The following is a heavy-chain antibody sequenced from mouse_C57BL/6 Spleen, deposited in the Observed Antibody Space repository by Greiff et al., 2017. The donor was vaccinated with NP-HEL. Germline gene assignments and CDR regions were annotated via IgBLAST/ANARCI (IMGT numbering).Heavy chain of an antibody. J-gene: IGHJ2*01. CDR3: TRSLIYYDYDPFDY. D-gene: IGHD2-4*01. CDR1: GYTFTDYE. V-gene: IGHV1-15*01. Sequence: QVQLQQSGAELVRPGASVTLSCKASGYTFTDYEMHWVKQTPVHGLEWIGAIDPETGGTAYNQKFKGKAILTADKSSSTAYMELRSLTSEDSAVYYCTRSLIYYDYDPFDYWGQGTTLTVSS. CDR2: IDPETGGT.